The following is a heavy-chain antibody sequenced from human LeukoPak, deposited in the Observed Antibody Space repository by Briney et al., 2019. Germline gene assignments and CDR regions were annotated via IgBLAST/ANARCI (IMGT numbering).Heavy chain of an antibody. CDR1: GCTFTGYY. J-gene: IGHJ4*02. D-gene: IGHD5-18*01. CDR2: INPNSGGT. V-gene: IGHV1-2*02. Sequence: VASVKVSCKASGCTFTGYYMHWVRQAPGQGLEWMGWINPNSGGTNYAQKFQGRVTMTRDTSISTAYMELSRLRSDDTAVYYCARSIRGYSYGGDYWGQGTLVTVSS. CDR3: ARSIRGYSYGGDY.